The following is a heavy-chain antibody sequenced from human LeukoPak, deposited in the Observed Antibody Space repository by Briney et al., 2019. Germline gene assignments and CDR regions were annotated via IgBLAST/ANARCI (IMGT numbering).Heavy chain of an antibody. V-gene: IGHV3-11*01. J-gene: IGHJ4*02. CDR1: GFTFSDHY. CDR3: ARDRHGYFDY. Sequence: PGGSLRLSCAASGFTFSDHYMIWLRQAPGKGLEAISYISHNGETKSYADSVKGRLSISRDNAKSSLYLQMNSLRVEDTAVYYCARDRHGYFDYWGQGTLVTVSS. D-gene: IGHD6-13*01. CDR2: ISHNGETK.